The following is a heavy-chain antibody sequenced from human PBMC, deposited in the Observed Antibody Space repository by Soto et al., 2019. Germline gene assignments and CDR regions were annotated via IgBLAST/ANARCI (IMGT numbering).Heavy chain of an antibody. CDR1: GGSISSGDYY. V-gene: IGHV4-30-4*01. CDR3: ARVVPGILIDY. J-gene: IGHJ4*02. Sequence: SETLSLTCTVSGGSISSGDYYWSWIRQPPGKGLEWIGYIYYSGSTYYNPSLKSRVTISVDTSKNQFSLKLSSVTAADTAVCYCARVVPGILIDYWGQGTLVTVSS. CDR2: IYYSGST. D-gene: IGHD2-8*01.